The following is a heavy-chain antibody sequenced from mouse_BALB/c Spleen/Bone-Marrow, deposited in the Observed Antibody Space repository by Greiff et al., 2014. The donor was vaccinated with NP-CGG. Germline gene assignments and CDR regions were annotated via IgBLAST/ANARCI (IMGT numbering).Heavy chain of an antibody. D-gene: IGHD3-1*01. Sequence: QVQLQQSGPGLVQPSQSLSITCTVSGFSLTTYGVHWVRQSPGKGLEWLGVIWTGGSTDYNAAFISRLSISKDNSKSQVFFEMNSLHANDTAIYYCARNHRGYYFDYWGQGTTLTVSS. J-gene: IGHJ2*01. V-gene: IGHV2-2*02. CDR2: IWTGGST. CDR3: ARNHRGYYFDY. CDR1: GFSLTTYG.